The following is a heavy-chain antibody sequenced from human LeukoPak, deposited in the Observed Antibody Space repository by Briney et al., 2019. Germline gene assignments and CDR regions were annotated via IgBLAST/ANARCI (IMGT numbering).Heavy chain of an antibody. CDR2: ISGSGGST. CDR3: ARHDHWGFDYFDY. CDR1: GFTFSSYA. V-gene: IGHV3-23*01. J-gene: IGHJ4*02. D-gene: IGHD7-27*01. Sequence: GGSLRLSCAASGFTFSSYAMSWVRQAPGKGLEWVSAISGSGGSTYYADSVKGRFTISRDNSKNTLYLQMNSLRAEDTAVYYCARHDHWGFDYFDYWGQGTLVTVSS.